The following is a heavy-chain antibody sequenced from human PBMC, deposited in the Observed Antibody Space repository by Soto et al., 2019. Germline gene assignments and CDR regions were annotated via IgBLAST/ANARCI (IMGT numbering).Heavy chain of an antibody. CDR2: IIPISGTA. J-gene: IGHJ6*02. CDR1: GGTFSSYA. CDR3: ARSHGSSTSLEIYYYYYSGMDV. D-gene: IGHD2-2*01. Sequence: QVQLVQSGAEVKKPGSSVKVSCKASGGTFSSYAISWVRQAPGQGLEWMGGIIPISGTANYAQKFQVRVTITADESTSTAYMELSSLRSEYTAVYYCARSHGSSTSLEIYYYYYSGMDVWGQGTTVTVSS. V-gene: IGHV1-69*01.